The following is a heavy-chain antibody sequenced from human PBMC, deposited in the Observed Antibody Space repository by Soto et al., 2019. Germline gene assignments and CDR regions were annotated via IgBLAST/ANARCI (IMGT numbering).Heavy chain of an antibody. CDR1: GFTFSSYA. D-gene: IGHD6-13*01. Sequence: GGSLRLSCAASGFTFSSYAMRWVRQAPGKGLEWVSAISGSGGSTYYADSVKGRFTVSRDNSKNTLYLQMNSLRAEDTAVYYCARRGPGTYFDYWGQGTLVTVSS. J-gene: IGHJ4*02. CDR3: ARRGPGTYFDY. CDR2: ISGSGGST. V-gene: IGHV3-23*01.